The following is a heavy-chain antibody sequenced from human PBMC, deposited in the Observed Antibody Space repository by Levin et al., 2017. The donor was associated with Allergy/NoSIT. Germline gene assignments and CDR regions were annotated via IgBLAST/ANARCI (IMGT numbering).Heavy chain of an antibody. CDR3: AREGSSWELHY. V-gene: IGHV1-2*02. Sequence: GESLKISCKASGYTFTGYYMHWVRRAPGQGPEWMGWINPDSGGTNYAQKFQGRVTVTRDTSISTAYMELSRLRSDDTAVYYCAREGSSWELHYWGQGTLVTVSS. CDR1: GYTFTGYY. D-gene: IGHD1-26*01. J-gene: IGHJ4*02. CDR2: INPDSGGT.